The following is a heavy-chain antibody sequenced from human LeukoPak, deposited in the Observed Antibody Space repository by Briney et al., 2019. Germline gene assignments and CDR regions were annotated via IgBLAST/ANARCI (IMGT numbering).Heavy chain of an antibody. V-gene: IGHV4-59*08. Sequence: EPSETLSLTCTVSGGSISSYYWSWIRQPPGKGLEWIGYIYDSGSTKYTLSLKSRVTVSVDTSKNQFSLKLSSVTAADTAVYYCARHGQGIRSDYYHYGMDVWGQGTTVTVSS. D-gene: IGHD3-10*01. CDR1: GGSISSYY. J-gene: IGHJ6*02. CDR3: ARHGQGIRSDYYHYGMDV. CDR2: IYDSGST.